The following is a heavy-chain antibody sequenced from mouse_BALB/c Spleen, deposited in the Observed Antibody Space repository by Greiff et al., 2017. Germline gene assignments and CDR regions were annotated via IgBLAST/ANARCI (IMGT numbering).Heavy chain of an antibody. CDR1: GYSITSDYA. CDR2: ISYSGST. Sequence: VQLKESGPGLVKPSQSLSLTCTVTGYSITSDYAWNWIRQFPGNKLEWMGYISYSGSTSYNPSLKSRISITRDTSKNQFFLQLNSVTTEDTATYYCARFFNAMDYWGQGTSVTVSS. CDR3: ARFFNAMDY. V-gene: IGHV3-2*02. J-gene: IGHJ4*01.